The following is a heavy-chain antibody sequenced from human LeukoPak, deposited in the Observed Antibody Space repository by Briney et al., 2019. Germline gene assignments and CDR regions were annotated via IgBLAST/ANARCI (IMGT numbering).Heavy chain of an antibody. CDR3: ARDEEWDAFDI. CDR1: GYTFTVYY. CDR2: INPNSGGT. Sequence: ASVKVSCKASGYTFTVYYMHWVRQAPGQGLEWMGRINPNSGGTNYAQKFQGRVTMTRDTSISTAYMELSRLRSDDTAVYYCARDEEWDAFDIWGQGTMVTVSS. J-gene: IGHJ3*02. V-gene: IGHV1-2*06. D-gene: IGHD2-8*01.